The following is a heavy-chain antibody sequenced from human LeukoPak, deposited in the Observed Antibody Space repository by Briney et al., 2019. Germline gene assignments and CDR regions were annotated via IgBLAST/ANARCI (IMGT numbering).Heavy chain of an antibody. CDR1: GGSISSSSYY. CDR2: IYYSGST. V-gene: IGHV4-39*07. CDR3: ASVGSSEMATTDYFDY. D-gene: IGHD5-24*01. J-gene: IGHJ4*02. Sequence: SETLSLTCTVSGGSISSSSYYWGWIRQPPGKGLEWIGSIYYSGSTYYNPSLKSRVTISVDTSKNQFSLKLSSVTAADTAVYYCASVGSSEMATTDYFDYWGQGTLVTVSS.